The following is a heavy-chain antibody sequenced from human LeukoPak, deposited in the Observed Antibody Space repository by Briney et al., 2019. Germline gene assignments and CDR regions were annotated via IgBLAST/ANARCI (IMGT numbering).Heavy chain of an antibody. Sequence: ASVKVSCKASGYTSTNYGISWVRQAPGQGLEWMGWISINRGNTNYAQKFQGRVSMTTDTSTSTAYMELRGLRSDDTAMYYCARDNDSRDPPHFDYWGQGTLVTVSS. CDR2: ISINRGNT. D-gene: IGHD3-16*01. J-gene: IGHJ4*02. CDR1: GYTSTNYG. V-gene: IGHV1-18*01. CDR3: ARDNDSRDPPHFDY.